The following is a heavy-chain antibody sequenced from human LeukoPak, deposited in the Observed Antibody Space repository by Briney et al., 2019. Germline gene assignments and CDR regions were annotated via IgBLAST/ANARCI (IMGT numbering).Heavy chain of an antibody. CDR1: GDSVSSNSAA. CDR2: TYYRSKWYN. CDR3: ASQQLELRLMDAFDI. V-gene: IGHV6-1*01. Sequence: SQTLSLTCAISGDSVSSNSAAWNWIRQSPSRGLEWLGRTYYRSKWYNDYAVSVKSRITINPDTSKNQFSLQLNSVTPEDTVVYYCASQQLELRLMDAFDIWGQGTMVTVSS. J-gene: IGHJ3*02. D-gene: IGHD1-7*01.